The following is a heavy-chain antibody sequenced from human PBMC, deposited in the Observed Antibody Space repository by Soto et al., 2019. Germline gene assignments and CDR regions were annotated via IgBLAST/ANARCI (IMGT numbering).Heavy chain of an antibody. Sequence: QVHLVQSGAEVKNPGASVKVSCKGSGYDFTTYGITWVRQAPGQGLEWMAWISAHNGNTNYAPNLQGRVTVTRDTATSTAYIELRSLRSDDTAVYYCARGRYWDYWGKGALVTVSS. D-gene: IGHD2-8*02. CDR1: GYDFTTYG. V-gene: IGHV1-18*01. J-gene: IGHJ4*02. CDR2: ISAHNGNT. CDR3: ARGRYWDY.